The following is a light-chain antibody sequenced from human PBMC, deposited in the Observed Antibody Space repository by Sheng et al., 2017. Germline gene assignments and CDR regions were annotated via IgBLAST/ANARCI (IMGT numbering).Light chain of an antibody. J-gene: IGKJ1*01. V-gene: IGKV3D-15*01. CDR1: QSVSSN. CDR3: QQYNNWPRT. CDR2: GAS. Sequence: ETVMTQSPATLSVSPGERATLSCRASQSVSSNLAWYQQKPGQAPRLLIYGASTRATGIPDRFSGSGSGTDFTLTISNLQSEDFAVYYCQQYNNWPRTFGQGTKVEVK.